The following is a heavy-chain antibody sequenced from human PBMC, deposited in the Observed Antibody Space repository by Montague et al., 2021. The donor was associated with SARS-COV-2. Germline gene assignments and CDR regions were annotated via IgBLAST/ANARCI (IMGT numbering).Heavy chain of an antibody. CDR1: GGSISSSSYY. Sequence: SETLSLTCTVSGGSISSSSYYWGWIRQPPGKGLEWIGSIYYSGSTYYNPSLKSRVTISVDTSKNQFSLKLSSVTAAGTAVHYCARHPLGYCSSTSCYVGWGQGTLVTVSS. J-gene: IGHJ4*02. V-gene: IGHV4-39*01. D-gene: IGHD2-2*01. CDR3: ARHPLGYCSSTSCYVG. CDR2: IYYSGST.